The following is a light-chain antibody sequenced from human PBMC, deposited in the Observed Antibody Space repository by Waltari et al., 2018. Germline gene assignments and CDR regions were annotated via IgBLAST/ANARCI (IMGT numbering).Light chain of an antibody. CDR2: DVT. CDR1: NRDVGGYNQ. CDR3: TSFTYRTTLV. Sequence: QSALTQPASVSGSPGQSITISCTGTNRDVGGYNQVSWYQYLPGKAPKLLIYDVTKGPSGVSDRFSCSRAGATASLTISGFQAEDEADYYCTSFTYRTTLVFGGGTKLAVL. V-gene: IGLV2-14*03. J-gene: IGLJ2*01.